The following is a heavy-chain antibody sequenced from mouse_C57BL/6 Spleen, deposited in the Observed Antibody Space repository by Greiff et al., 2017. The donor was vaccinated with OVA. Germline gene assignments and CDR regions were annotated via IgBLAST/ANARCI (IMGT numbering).Heavy chain of an antibody. D-gene: IGHD3-2*02. CDR3: ARSGSSGSAWFAD. CDR1: GYTFTSYW. CDR2: IDPSDSYT. J-gene: IGHJ3*01. Sequence: VQLQQPGAELVMPGASVKLSCKASGYTFTSYWMHWVKQRPGQGLEWIGEIDPSDSYTNYNQKFKGKSTLTVDKSSRTAYMQLSSLTSEDSAVYYCARSGSSGSAWFADWGQGTLVTVSA. V-gene: IGHV1-69*01.